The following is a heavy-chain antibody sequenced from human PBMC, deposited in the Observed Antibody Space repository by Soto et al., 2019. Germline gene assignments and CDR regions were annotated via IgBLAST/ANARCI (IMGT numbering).Heavy chain of an antibody. J-gene: IGHJ6*03. V-gene: IGHV1-8*01. D-gene: IGHD5-18*01. CDR1: GYTVTSYD. CDR3: ARRRERGCSYGYYYYMDV. Sequence: ASVEVSCKASGYTVTSYDINGVRQATGQGLEWMGWMNPNSGNTGYAQKFQGRVTMTRNTSISTAYMELSSLRSEDTAVYYCARRRERGCSYGYYYYMDVWGKGTTVTVSS. CDR2: MNPNSGNT.